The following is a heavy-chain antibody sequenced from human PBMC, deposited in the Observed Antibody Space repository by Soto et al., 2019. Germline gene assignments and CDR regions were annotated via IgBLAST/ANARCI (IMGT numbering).Heavy chain of an antibody. CDR2: INAGNGNR. Sequence: QVQLVQSGAEVKKPGASVKVSCKAPGYTFTSYAMHWVRQAPGQRLEWMGWINAGNGNRKYSQKFQGRVTITRDTSASTAYMELSSLRSEDTAVYYCARDSPPSDYWGQGTLVTVSS. J-gene: IGHJ4*02. V-gene: IGHV1-3*01. CDR3: ARDSPPSDY. CDR1: GYTFTSYA.